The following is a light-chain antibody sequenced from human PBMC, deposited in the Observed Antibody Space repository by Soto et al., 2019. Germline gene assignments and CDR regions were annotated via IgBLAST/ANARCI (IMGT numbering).Light chain of an antibody. CDR2: SAS. Sequence: EIVMTQSPATLSVSPGERATLSCRASQSISTELAWYQQKPGQPPRLLIYSASARATGGPARFAGSGSGSACSLTISGLQSEDFAIYSCQQGHNCPLTFGQGTRLEI. CDR1: QSISTE. V-gene: IGKV3-15*01. J-gene: IGKJ2*01. CDR3: QQGHNCPLT.